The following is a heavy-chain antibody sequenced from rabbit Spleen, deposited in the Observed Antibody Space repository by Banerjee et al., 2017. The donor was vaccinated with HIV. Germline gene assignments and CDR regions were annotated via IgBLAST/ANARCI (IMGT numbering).Heavy chain of an antibody. CDR3: ARDLVAVIGWNFNL. J-gene: IGHJ4*01. CDR1: GVSLNDKDV. D-gene: IGHD1-1*01. Sequence: QEQLEESGGGLVRPEGSLTLTCKASGVSLNDKDVMCWVRQAPGKGLEWIACINIVTGKSVYASWATGRFTMSRTSSTTVTLRIASLTAADTATYFCARDLVAVIGWNFNLWGPGTLVTVS. V-gene: IGHV1S45*01. CDR2: INIVTGKS.